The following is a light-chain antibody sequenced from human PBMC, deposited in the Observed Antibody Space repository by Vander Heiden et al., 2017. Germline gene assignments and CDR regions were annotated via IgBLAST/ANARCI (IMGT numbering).Light chain of an antibody. CDR2: AAS. CDR3: QQYGSSPLT. CDR1: QSVSSSY. J-gene: IGKJ2*01. Sequence: EIVLTQSPGTLSLSPGERATIPCRASQSVSSSYLGWYQQKPGQAPRILIHAASIRATGIPDRFSGSGSGTDFTLTISRLEPEDFAVYYCQQYGSSPLTFGQGTKLEIK. V-gene: IGKV3-20*01.